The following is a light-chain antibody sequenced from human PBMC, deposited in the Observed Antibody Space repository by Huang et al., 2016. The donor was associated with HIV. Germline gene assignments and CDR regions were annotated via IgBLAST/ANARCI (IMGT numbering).Light chain of an antibody. CDR3: QQSYSLPRT. J-gene: IGKJ1*01. V-gene: IGKV1-39*01. CDR1: RDIDNY. CDR2: ATS. Sequence: DIQMTQSPSSLSASVGDSVTITCRPSRDIDNYLNWYQHKPGKAPDLLIYATSSLQSGVPSRFSGSGSGTYFTLTISSLQPDYFATYYCQQSYSLPRTFGQGTKVEVK.